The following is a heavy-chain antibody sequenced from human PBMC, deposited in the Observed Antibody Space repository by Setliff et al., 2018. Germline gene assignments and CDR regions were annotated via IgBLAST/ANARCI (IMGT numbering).Heavy chain of an antibody. CDR1: GYTLTELS. J-gene: IGHJ6*02. Sequence: ASVKVSCKVSGYTLTELSRHWVRQAPGKGLEWMGGFDPEDGETIYAQKFQGRVTMTEDTSTDTAYMELSSLRSEDTAVYYCARDSNMVRGVNPAYYYGMDVWGQGTTVTVSS. V-gene: IGHV1-24*01. D-gene: IGHD3-10*01. CDR3: ARDSNMVRGVNPAYYYGMDV. CDR2: FDPEDGET.